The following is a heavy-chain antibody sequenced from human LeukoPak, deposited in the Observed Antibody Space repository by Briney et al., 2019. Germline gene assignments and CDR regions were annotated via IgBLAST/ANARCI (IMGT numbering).Heavy chain of an antibody. Sequence: GGSLRLSCAASGFTFSSYAMSWVRQAPGKWLEWVSAISGSGSSTYYADSVKGRFTISRDNSKNTLYLQMNSLRAEDTAVYYCAKGYSSSSFDYWGQGTLVTVSS. CDR3: AKGYSSSSFDY. J-gene: IGHJ4*02. CDR1: GFTFSSYA. D-gene: IGHD6-6*01. CDR2: ISGSGSST. V-gene: IGHV3-23*01.